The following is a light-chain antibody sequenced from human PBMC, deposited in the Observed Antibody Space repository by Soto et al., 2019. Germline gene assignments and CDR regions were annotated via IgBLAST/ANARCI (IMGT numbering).Light chain of an antibody. V-gene: IGKV1-39*01. J-gene: IGKJ2*01. CDR2: AAS. CDR3: QQSYSTLHT. Sequence: DIQMTQSPSSLSASVGDRVTITCRASQSISSYLNWYQQKPGKAPKLLIYAASSLQSGVPSRFSGSGSGTDFTLTISSLQPEDFATYYCQQSYSTLHTFVQGTKLEIK. CDR1: QSISSY.